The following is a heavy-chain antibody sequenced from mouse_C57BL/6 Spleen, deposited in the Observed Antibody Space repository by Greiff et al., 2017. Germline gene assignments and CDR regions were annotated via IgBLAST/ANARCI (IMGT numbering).Heavy chain of an antibody. D-gene: IGHD3-1*01. CDR1: AYAISSYW. V-gene: IGHV1-80*01. Sequence: VQLQQSGAELVKPGASVKISCKSSAYAISSYWLNWVKQRPGKGLVWIGQIYPGDGDTNYNGKFKGKATLTADKSSSTAYMQLSSLTSEDSAVYVCAGANSFDYWGQGTTLTVSS. CDR2: IYPGDGDT. J-gene: IGHJ2*01. CDR3: AGANSFDY.